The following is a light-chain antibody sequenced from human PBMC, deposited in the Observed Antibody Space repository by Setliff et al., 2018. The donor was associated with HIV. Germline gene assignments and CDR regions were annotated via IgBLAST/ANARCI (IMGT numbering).Light chain of an antibody. CDR1: SSDFGNYNR. V-gene: IGLV2-18*02. Sequence: QSALTQPPSVSGSPGQSVTISCTGTSSDFGNYNRVSWYQQPPGAAPKLIIYEVSNRPSGVPDRFSGSKSGNTASLTISGLQAEDEALYFCSSYTSIITLVFGTGTKVTVL. CDR2: EVS. J-gene: IGLJ1*01. CDR3: SSYTSIITLV.